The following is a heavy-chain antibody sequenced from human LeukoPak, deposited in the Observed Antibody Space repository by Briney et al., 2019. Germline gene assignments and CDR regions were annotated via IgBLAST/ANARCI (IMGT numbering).Heavy chain of an antibody. CDR3: ARGLYPVYYDSSGTPGPYYFDY. CDR1: GFTFDDYG. V-gene: IGHV3-20*04. D-gene: IGHD3-22*01. CDR2: INWNGGST. J-gene: IGHJ4*02. Sequence: RPGGSLRLSCAASGFTFDDYGMSWVRQAPGKGLEWVSGINWNGGSTGYADSVKGRFTISRDNAKNSLYLQTNSLRAEDTALYYCARGLYPVYYDSSGTPGPYYFDYWGQGTLVTVSS.